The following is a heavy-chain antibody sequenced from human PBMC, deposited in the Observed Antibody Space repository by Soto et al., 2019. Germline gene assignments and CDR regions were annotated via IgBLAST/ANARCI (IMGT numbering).Heavy chain of an antibody. D-gene: IGHD3-22*01. CDR2: ISSSSSYI. CDR1: GFTFSSYS. V-gene: IGHV3-21*01. CDR3: ASELHYYDSSGYYN. J-gene: IGHJ4*02. Sequence: EVQLVESGGGLVKPGGSLRLSCAASGFTFSSYSMNWVRQAPGKGLEWVSSISSSSSYIYYADSVKGRFTISRDNAKNSLYLQMNSLRAKDTAVYYCASELHYYDSSGYYNWGQGTLVTVSS.